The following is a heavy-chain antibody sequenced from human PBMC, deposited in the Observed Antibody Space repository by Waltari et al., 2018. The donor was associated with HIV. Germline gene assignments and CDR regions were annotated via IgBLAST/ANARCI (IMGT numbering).Heavy chain of an antibody. V-gene: IGHV4-34*01. CDR2: INHSGST. J-gene: IGHJ4*02. D-gene: IGHD2-21*01. Sequence: QVQLQQWGAGLLKPSETLSLTCAVYGGSFSGYYWSWIRQPPGKGLEWIGEINHSGSTNYNPSLKSRVTISVDTSKNQFSLKLSSVTAADTAVYYCARVAPMGYCGGDCYVFDYWGQGTLVTVSS. CDR3: ARVAPMGYCGGDCYVFDY. CDR1: GGSFSGYY.